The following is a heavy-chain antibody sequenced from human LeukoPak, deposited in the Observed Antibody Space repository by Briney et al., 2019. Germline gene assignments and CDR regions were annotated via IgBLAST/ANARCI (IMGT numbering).Heavy chain of an antibody. CDR3: ARPIREYYYDSSGSQGAFDI. V-gene: IGHV1-69*05. CDR1: GGTFSTYA. J-gene: IGHJ3*02. Sequence: SVKVSCKASGGTFSTYAITWVRQAPGQGLEWMGGIIPIFGTTNSAQKFQGRVTITTDESRSTAYMELSSLRSGDTAVYYCARPIREYYYDSSGSQGAFDIWGQGTMVTVSS. CDR2: IIPIFGTT. D-gene: IGHD3-22*01.